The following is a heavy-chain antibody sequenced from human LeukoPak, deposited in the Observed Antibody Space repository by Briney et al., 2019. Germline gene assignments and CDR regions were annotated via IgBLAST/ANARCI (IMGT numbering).Heavy chain of an antibody. CDR2: IIPIFGTA. Sequence: SVKVSCKASGGTFSSYAISWVRQAPGQGLEWMGGIIPIFGTANYAQKFQGRVTITADESTSTAYMELSSLRSEDTAVYYCARDRVDFDHYDSSGYYGEFDYWGRGTLVTVSS. D-gene: IGHD3-22*01. V-gene: IGHV1-69*01. CDR3: ARDRVDFDHYDSSGYYGEFDY. J-gene: IGHJ4*02. CDR1: GGTFSSYA.